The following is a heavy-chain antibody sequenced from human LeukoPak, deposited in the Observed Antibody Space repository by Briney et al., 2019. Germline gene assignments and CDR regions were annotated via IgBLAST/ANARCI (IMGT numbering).Heavy chain of an antibody. CDR1: GFTFSSYW. V-gene: IGHV3-74*01. D-gene: IGHD1-26*01. CDR2: INSDGSST. J-gene: IGHJ4*02. Sequence: GGSLRLSCAASGFTFSSYWMHWVRQAPGKGLVWVSRINSDGSSTSYADSVKGRFTISRDNAKNSLYLQMNSLRAEDTAVYYCARFGVRELRGGGYWGQGTLVTVSS. CDR3: ARFGVRELRGGGY.